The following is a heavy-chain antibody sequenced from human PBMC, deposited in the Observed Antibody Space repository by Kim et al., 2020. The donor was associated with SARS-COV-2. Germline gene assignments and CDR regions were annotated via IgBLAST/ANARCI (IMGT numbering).Heavy chain of an antibody. CDR2: IGTAGDT. CDR1: GFTFSSYD. D-gene: IGHD5-12*01. Sequence: GGSLRLSCAASGFTFSSYDMHWVRQATGKGLEWVSAIGTAGDTYYPGSVKGRFTISRENAKNSLYLQMNSLRAGDTAVYYCARGRRKSGYDVAFDIWGQGTMVTVSS. CDR3: ARGRRKSGYDVAFDI. J-gene: IGHJ3*02. V-gene: IGHV3-13*01.